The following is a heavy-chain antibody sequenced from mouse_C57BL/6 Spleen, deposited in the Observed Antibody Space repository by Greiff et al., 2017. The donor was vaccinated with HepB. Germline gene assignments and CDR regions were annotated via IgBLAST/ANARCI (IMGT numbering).Heavy chain of an antibody. Sequence: VKLQQSGAELVKPGASVKISCKASGYAFSSYWMNWVKQRPGKGLEWIGQIYPGDGDTNYNGKFKGKATLTADKSSSTAYMQLSSLTSEDSAVYFCARHPPLGYAMDYWGQGTSVTVSS. CDR2: IYPGDGDT. CDR1: GYAFSSYW. J-gene: IGHJ4*01. CDR3: ARHPPLGYAMDY. V-gene: IGHV1-80*01.